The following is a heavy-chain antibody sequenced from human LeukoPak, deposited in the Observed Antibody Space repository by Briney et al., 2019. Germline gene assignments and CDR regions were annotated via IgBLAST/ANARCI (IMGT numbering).Heavy chain of an antibody. CDR1: GGSFSGHY. CDR3: ARVRAAPAD. V-gene: IGHV4-34*01. D-gene: IGHD6-6*01. J-gene: IGHJ4*02. CDR2: LNHSGST. Sequence: PSETLSLTCAVYGGSFSGHYWSWIRQPPGKGLEWIGELNHSGSTNYTPSLKSRVTISVDTSKNQFSLKLSSVTAADTAVYYCARVRAAPADWGQGTLVTFSS.